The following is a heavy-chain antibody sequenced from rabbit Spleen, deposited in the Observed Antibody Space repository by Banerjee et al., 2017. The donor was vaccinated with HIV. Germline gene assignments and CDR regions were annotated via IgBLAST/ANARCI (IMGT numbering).Heavy chain of an antibody. CDR1: GFSFSSSSY. CDR3: AREGPSWGVMDFGL. Sequence: QEQLVEYGGDLVQPEGSLTLTCKASGFSFSSSSYICWVRQAPGKGLEWIGCIRTDNNLNNYYASWAKGRFTISKTSSTTMTLQMTSLTAADTATYFCAREGPSWGVMDFGLWGQGTLVTVS. V-gene: IGHV1S45*01. CDR2: IRTDNNLNN. J-gene: IGHJ6*01. D-gene: IGHD4-1*01.